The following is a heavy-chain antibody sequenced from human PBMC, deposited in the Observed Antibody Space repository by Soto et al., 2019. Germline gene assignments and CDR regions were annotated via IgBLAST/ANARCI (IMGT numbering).Heavy chain of an antibody. V-gene: IGHV4-30-2*01. CDR1: GGSISSGGYS. Sequence: LSLTCAVSGGSISSGGYSWSWIRQPPGKGLEWIGYIYHSGSTYYNPSLKSRVTISVDRSKNQFSLKLSSVTAEDTAVYYCARDFKSRDDAFDIWGQGTMVTVSS. CDR3: ARDFKSRDDAFDI. CDR2: IYHSGST. J-gene: IGHJ3*02.